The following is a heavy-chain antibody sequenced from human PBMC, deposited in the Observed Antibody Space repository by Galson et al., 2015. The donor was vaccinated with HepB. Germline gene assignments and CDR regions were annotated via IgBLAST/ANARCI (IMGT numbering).Heavy chain of an antibody. CDR1: GGDIRSYY. V-gene: IGHV4-59*08. Sequence: ETLSLTCSVSGGDIRSYYWSWIRQPPGRRLEWIGYIQHSGNSNYNPSLSYNPSLESRVTLSVDTSTNQVSLRLASVTAADSAVYYCARPVTGWYFDLWGRGTLVDVSS. J-gene: IGHJ2*01. CDR2: IQHSGNS. CDR3: ARPVTGWYFDL. D-gene: IGHD1-14*01.